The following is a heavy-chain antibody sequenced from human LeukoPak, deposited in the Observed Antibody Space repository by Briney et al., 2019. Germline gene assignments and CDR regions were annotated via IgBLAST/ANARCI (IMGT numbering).Heavy chain of an antibody. V-gene: IGHV4-34*01. Sequence: PSETLSLTCAVYGGSFSGFYWSWIRQPPGKGLEWIGEIIHSGSANYNPSLKSRLTISVDTSKNQFSLKLSSVTAADTAVYYCARGDYCGGDCYSRPDHWGRGTLVTVSS. D-gene: IGHD2-21*02. CDR1: GGSFSGFY. CDR3: ARGDYCGGDCYSRPDH. J-gene: IGHJ4*02. CDR2: IIHSGSA.